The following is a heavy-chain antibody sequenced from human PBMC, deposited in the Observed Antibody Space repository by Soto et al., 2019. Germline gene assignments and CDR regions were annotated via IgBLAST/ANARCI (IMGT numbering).Heavy chain of an antibody. CDR1: GYSFTSYW. CDR2: IYPGDSDT. Sequence: GESLKISCKGSGYSFTSYWIGTVRPIPGKGLVWMGIIYPGDSDTRYNSSFQGQVTISAGRSSSTAYLHWISQKASYTAMYYCARHSLEYDGSGSLDNDCDIWGQGTMVTVSS. D-gene: IGHD3-10*01. CDR3: ARHSLEYDGSGSLDNDCDI. J-gene: IGHJ3*02. V-gene: IGHV5-51*01.